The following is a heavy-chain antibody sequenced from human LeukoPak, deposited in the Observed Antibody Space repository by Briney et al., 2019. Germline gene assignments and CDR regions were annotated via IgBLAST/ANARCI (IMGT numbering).Heavy chain of an antibody. CDR1: GGSFSGYY. V-gene: IGHV4-34*01. J-gene: IGHJ4*02. D-gene: IGHD1-7*01. CDR3: ARGTINWNYEVFDY. CDR2: INHSGST. Sequence: SETLSLTCAVYGGSFSGYYWSWIRQPPGKGLEWIGEINHSGSTNYNPSLKSRVTISVDTSKNQFSLKLSSVTAADTAVYHCARGTINWNYEVFDYWGQGTLVTVSS.